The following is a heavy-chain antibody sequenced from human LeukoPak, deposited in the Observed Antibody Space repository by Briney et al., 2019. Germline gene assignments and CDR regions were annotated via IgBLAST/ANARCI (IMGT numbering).Heavy chain of an antibody. Sequence: GGSLRLSCAASGFTFSSYAMSWVRQAPGKGLEWVSAISGSGGSTYYADSVKGRFTISRDNSKNTLYLQMNSLRAEDTAVYYCARGVGAITYFDYWGQGTLVTVSS. V-gene: IGHV3-23*01. D-gene: IGHD1-26*01. J-gene: IGHJ4*02. CDR2: ISGSGGST. CDR1: GFTFSSYA. CDR3: ARGVGAITYFDY.